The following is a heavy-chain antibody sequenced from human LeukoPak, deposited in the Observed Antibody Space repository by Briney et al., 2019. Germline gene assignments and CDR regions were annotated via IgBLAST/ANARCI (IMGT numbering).Heavy chain of an antibody. CDR2: ISSSGSTI. CDR1: GFTFSSYE. Sequence: GGSLRLSCAASGFTFSSYEMNWVRQAPGKGLEWVSYISSSGSTIYYADSVKGRFTISRDNAKNSLYLQMNSLRAEDTAVYYCARPEPDYGDLPFDYWGQGTLVTVSS. V-gene: IGHV3-48*03. J-gene: IGHJ4*02. D-gene: IGHD4-17*01. CDR3: ARPEPDYGDLPFDY.